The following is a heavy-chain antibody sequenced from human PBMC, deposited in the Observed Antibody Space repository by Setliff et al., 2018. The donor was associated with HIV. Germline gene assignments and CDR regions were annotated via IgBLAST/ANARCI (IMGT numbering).Heavy chain of an antibody. Sequence: GESLKISCKGSGTSFTNYWIGWVRQLPGKGLEWMGIIYPRDSDTRYSPSFQGQVTISADRSISTAYLQWNSLKASDTAMYYCARVVNDFVVRGFVYYMDVWGKGTTVTVSS. CDR1: GTSFTNYW. CDR3: ARVVNDFVVRGFVYYMDV. CDR2: IYPRDSDT. V-gene: IGHV5-51*01. J-gene: IGHJ6*03. D-gene: IGHD3-10*01.